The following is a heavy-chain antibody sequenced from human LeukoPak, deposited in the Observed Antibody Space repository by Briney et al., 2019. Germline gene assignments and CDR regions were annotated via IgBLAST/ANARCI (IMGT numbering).Heavy chain of an antibody. Sequence: GGSLRLSCAASGFTFSSYAMHWVRQAPGKGLEWVAVISYDGSNKYYADSVKGRFTISRDNSKNTLYLQMNSLRAEDTAVYYCARARYDSSGYYRNWGQGTLVTVSS. J-gene: IGHJ4*02. CDR2: ISYDGSNK. CDR1: GFTFSSYA. V-gene: IGHV3-30-3*01. D-gene: IGHD3-22*01. CDR3: ARARYDSSGYYRN.